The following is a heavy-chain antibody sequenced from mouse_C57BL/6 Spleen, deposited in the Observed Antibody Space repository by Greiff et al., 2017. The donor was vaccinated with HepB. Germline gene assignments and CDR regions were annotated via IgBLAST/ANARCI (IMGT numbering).Heavy chain of an antibody. D-gene: IGHD2-3*01. CDR1: GYTFTDYE. J-gene: IGHJ2*01. CDR3: TRLEWLLPYFDY. Sequence: VKLQESGAELVRPGASVTLSCKASGYTFTDYEMHWVKQTPVHGLEWIGAIDPETGGTAYNQKFKGKAILTADKSSSTAYMELRSLTSEDSAVYYCTRLEWLLPYFDYWGQGTTLTVSS. CDR2: IDPETGGT. V-gene: IGHV1-15*01.